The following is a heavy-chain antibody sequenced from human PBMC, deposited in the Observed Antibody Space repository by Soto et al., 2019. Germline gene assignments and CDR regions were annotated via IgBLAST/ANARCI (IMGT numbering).Heavy chain of an antibody. Sequence: ASVKVSCKASGYTFTSYDINWVRQATEQGLEWMGWMNPNSGNTGYAQKFQGRVTMTRNTSISTAYMELSSLRSEDTAVYYCARGSSRVAVAGTYYYYYYMDVWGKGTTVTVSS. D-gene: IGHD6-19*01. CDR3: ARGSSRVAVAGTYYYYYYMDV. V-gene: IGHV1-8*01. J-gene: IGHJ6*03. CDR2: MNPNSGNT. CDR1: GYTFTSYD.